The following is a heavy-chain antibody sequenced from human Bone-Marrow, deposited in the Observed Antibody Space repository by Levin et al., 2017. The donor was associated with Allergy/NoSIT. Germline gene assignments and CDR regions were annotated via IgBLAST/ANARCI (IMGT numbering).Heavy chain of an antibody. CDR3: AKGVHIGAGTYGDH. J-gene: IGHJ4*02. D-gene: IGHD1-14*01. CDR2: ISGSGNDK. V-gene: IGHV3-23*01. Sequence: GGSLRLSCTASGFTFNNYAMTWVRQAPGKGLEWVSGISGSGNDKFYRDSVKGRFTISRDNSRNTLYLQMNSLKAEDTAVYYCAKGVHIGAGTYGDHWGQGTLVIVSS. CDR1: GFTFNNYA.